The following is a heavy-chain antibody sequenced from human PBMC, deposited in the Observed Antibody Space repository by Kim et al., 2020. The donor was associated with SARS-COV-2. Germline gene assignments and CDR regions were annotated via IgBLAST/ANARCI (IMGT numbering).Heavy chain of an antibody. CDR3: ARGGWDHFFDY. J-gene: IGHJ4*02. V-gene: IGHV3-30*02. D-gene: IGHD6-19*01. Sequence: KYYADSVKGRFTISRDNSKNTLYLQMNSLRAEDTAVYYCARGGWDHFFDYWGQGTLVTVSS. CDR2: K.